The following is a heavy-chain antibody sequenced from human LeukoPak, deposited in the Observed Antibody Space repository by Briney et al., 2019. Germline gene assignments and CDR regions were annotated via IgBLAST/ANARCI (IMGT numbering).Heavy chain of an antibody. CDR3: ARRVVGATTTISYFFDY. Sequence: PSETLSLTCTVSGGSISLSSYYWGWIRQPPGKGLEWIGSIYYSGSTYYNPSLKSRVTISVDTSKNQFSLKLSSVTAADTAVYYCARRVVGATTTISYFFDYWGRGTLVTVSS. D-gene: IGHD1-26*01. CDR1: GGSISLSSYY. J-gene: IGHJ4*02. V-gene: IGHV4-39*01. CDR2: IYYSGST.